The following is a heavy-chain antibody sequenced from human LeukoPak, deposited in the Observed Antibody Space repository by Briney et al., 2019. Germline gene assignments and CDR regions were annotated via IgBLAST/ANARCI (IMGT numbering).Heavy chain of an antibody. Sequence: PSQTLSLTCAISGDSVFSNSAAWNWIRQSPARGLEWLGRTYYSSKWYNDYALSVRSRITINPDTSKNQFSLQLNSATPEDTAVYYCARVVLAGKYFDLWGRGTLVTVSS. CDR2: TYYSSKWYN. CDR1: GDSVFSNSAA. CDR3: ARVVLAGKYFDL. J-gene: IGHJ2*01. V-gene: IGHV6-1*01.